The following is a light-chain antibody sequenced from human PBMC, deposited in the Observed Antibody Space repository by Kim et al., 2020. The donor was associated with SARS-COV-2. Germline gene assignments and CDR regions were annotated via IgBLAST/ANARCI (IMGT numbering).Light chain of an antibody. J-gene: IGKJ2*01. V-gene: IGKV3-15*01. Sequence: EIEMTQSPATLSVSPGESATLSCRASQTVGSHLAWYQQKPGQAPRLPIYSASTRATGIPPRFRGSGSGTEFTLTISSLQSEDSAIYYCQHHNNWPPYTFGQGTKLEI. CDR1: QTVGSH. CDR2: SAS. CDR3: QHHNNWPPYT.